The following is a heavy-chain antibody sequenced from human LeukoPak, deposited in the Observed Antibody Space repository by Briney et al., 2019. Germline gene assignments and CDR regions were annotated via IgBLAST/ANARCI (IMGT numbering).Heavy chain of an antibody. J-gene: IGHJ4*02. CDR2: IYPSGGA. Sequence: SETLSLTCTVSGGSISGFYWSWIRHPAGEGLEWIGRIYPSGGANYNPSLKSRVTMSTDTYKNQFSLKLRSVTAADTAVYYCAREYGDLDYWGQGTLVTVSS. CDR1: GGSISGFY. D-gene: IGHD2-21*01. CDR3: AREYGDLDY. V-gene: IGHV4-4*07.